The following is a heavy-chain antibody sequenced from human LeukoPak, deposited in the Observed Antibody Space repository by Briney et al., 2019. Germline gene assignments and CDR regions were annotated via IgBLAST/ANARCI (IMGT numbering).Heavy chain of an antibody. CDR2: IYYSGST. D-gene: IGHD2-15*01. V-gene: IGHV4-39*07. CDR3: ARGDNSDWFDP. J-gene: IGHJ5*02. CDR1: GGSISSSSYY. Sequence: SETLSLTCTVSGGSISSSSYYWGWIRQPPGKGLEWIGSIYYSGSTSYNPSLKSRVTISVDTSKNQFSLKLSSVTAADTAVYYCARGDNSDWFDPWGQGTLVTVSS.